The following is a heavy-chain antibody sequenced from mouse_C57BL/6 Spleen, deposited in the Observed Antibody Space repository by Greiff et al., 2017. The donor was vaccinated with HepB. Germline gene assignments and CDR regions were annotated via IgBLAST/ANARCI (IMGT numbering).Heavy chain of an antibody. Sequence: QVQLKESGPELVKPGASVKISCKASGYAFSSSWMNWVKQRPGKGLEWIGRIYPGDGDTNYNGKFKGKATLTADKSSSTAYMQLSSLTSEDSAVYFCARGITTVVHDGYFDVWGTGTTVTVSS. CDR3: ARGITTVVHDGYFDV. J-gene: IGHJ1*03. CDR2: IYPGDGDT. D-gene: IGHD1-1*01. CDR1: GYAFSSSW. V-gene: IGHV1-82*01.